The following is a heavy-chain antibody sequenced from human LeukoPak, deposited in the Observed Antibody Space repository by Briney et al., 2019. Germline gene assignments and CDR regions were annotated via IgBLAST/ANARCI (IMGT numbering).Heavy chain of an antibody. J-gene: IGHJ5*02. CDR3: ARRTIAAAGWFDP. Sequence: PSETQSLTCAVYGGSFSGYYWSWIRQPPGKGLEWIGEINHSGSTNYNPSLKSRVTISVDTSKNQFSLKLSSVTAADTAVYYCARRTIAAAGWFDPWGQGTLVTVSS. D-gene: IGHD6-13*01. CDR2: INHSGST. V-gene: IGHV4-34*01. CDR1: GGSFSGYY.